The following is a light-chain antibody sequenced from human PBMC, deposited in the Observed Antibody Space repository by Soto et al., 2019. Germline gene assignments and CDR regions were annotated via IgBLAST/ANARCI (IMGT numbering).Light chain of an antibody. J-gene: IGKJ2*01. V-gene: IGKV3-15*01. CDR1: QSISSN. Sequence: RVMTQSPSTLSVSPVERATLSCRASQSISSNLAWYQQKPGQAPRLLIYGASIRATGIPARFSGSGSGTEFTLTISSLQSEDFAVYYCQQYNNWPPYTFGQGTKVDIK. CDR2: GAS. CDR3: QQYNNWPPYT.